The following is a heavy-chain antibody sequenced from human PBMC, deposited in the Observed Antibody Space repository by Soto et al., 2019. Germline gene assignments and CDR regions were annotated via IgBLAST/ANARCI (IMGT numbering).Heavy chain of an antibody. Sequence: EVQLLESGGGLVQPGGSRRPSFPPPGFTFSTYAMTGFPQAPGKGLGGVSAISVSGGSTYYEDSVKGRFTISRDNSKNTLYLQMNSLRAEDTAVYYCAKDYPDYWGQGTLVTVSS. CDR3: AKDYPDY. V-gene: IGHV3-23*01. CDR1: GFTFSTYA. CDR2: ISVSGGST. J-gene: IGHJ4*02.